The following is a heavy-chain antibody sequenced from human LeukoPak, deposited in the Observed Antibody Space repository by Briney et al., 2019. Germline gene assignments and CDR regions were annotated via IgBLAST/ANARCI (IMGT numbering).Heavy chain of an antibody. CDR1: GYSFTSYW. Sequence: GESLKISCQGSGYSFTSYWITWVRQMPGKGLEWMGMIAPTDSYTNYSPSFQGHVTISVDKSISTAYLQWSSLKASDTAMYYCARRYSSSWYLDYWGQGTLVTVSS. D-gene: IGHD6-13*01. J-gene: IGHJ4*02. V-gene: IGHV5-10-1*01. CDR2: IAPTDSYT. CDR3: ARRYSSSWYLDY.